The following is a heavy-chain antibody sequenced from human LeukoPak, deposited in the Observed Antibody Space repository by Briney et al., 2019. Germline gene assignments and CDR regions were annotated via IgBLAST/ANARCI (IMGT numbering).Heavy chain of an antibody. D-gene: IGHD3-9*01. CDR1: GYTFTGYY. CDR3: ARENEELRYFDWLLYEGDFDY. CDR2: INPNSGGT. V-gene: IGHV1-2*02. Sequence: ASVKVSCKASGYTFTGYYMHWVRQAPGQGLEWMGWINPNSGGTNYAQKFQGRVTMTRDTSISTAYMELSRLRSDDTAVYYCARENEELRYFDWLLYEGDFDYWGREPWSPSPQ. J-gene: IGHJ4*02.